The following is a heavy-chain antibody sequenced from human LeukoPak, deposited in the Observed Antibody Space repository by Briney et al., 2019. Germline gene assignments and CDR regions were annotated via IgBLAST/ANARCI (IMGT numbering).Heavy chain of an antibody. CDR3: ARVSEYSSSGPLDY. Sequence: ASVKVSCKASGYTFTSYGISWVRQAPGQGLEWMGWISAYNGNTNYAQKLQGRVTMTTDTSTSTAYMELRSLRSDDTAVYYCARVSEYSSSGPLDYWGQGTLVTVSS. D-gene: IGHD6-6*01. CDR1: GYTFTSYG. V-gene: IGHV1-18*01. J-gene: IGHJ4*02. CDR2: ISAYNGNT.